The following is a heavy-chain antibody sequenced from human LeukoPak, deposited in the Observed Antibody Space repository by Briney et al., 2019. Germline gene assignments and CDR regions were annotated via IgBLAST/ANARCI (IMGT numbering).Heavy chain of an antibody. V-gene: IGHV4-38-2*02. CDR2: IYHSGST. CDR3: ARGHTQLTTQYYYYMDV. D-gene: IGHD2-2*01. J-gene: IGHJ6*03. Sequence: SETLSLTCTVSGYSISSGYYWGWIRQPPGKGLEWIGSIYHSGSTYYNPSLKSRVTISVDTSKNQFSLKLSSVTAADTAVYYCARGHTQLTTQYYYYMDVWGKGTTVTVSS. CDR1: GYSISSGYY.